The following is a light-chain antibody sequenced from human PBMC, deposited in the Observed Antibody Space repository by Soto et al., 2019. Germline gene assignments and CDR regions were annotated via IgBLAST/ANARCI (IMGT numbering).Light chain of an antibody. CDR1: QSVRTL. Sequence: EIVITQSPATLCVSPGERAALSYRDGQSVRTLLAWYQQKPGQAPRFLIHGATTRVTGIPARFSGSGAGTEFTLTISSLQSEDFAVYYCQQYNNWTRTFGQGTKVDIK. J-gene: IGKJ1*01. CDR3: QQYNNWTRT. V-gene: IGKV3-15*01. CDR2: GAT.